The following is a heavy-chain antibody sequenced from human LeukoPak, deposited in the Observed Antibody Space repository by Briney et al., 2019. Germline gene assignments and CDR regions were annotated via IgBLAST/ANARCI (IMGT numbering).Heavy chain of an antibody. V-gene: IGHV4-38-2*02. CDR2: IYHSGST. Sequence: SETLFLTCTVSGYSISSGYYWGWIRQPPGKGLEWIGSIYHSGSTYYNPSLKSRVTISVDTSKNQFSLKLSSVTAADTAVYYCAREGYYYDSSDRYWGQGTLVTVSS. CDR3: AREGYYYDSSDRY. D-gene: IGHD3-22*01. J-gene: IGHJ4*02. CDR1: GYSISSGYY.